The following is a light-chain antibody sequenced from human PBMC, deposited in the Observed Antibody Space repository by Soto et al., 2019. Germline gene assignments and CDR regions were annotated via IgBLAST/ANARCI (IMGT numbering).Light chain of an antibody. CDR3: SSYTSSSTLYV. V-gene: IGLV2-14*01. Sequence: SVLPQPASLSGSPGQSITISCTGTSSDVGGYNYVSWYQQHPGKAPKLMIYDVSNRPSGVSNRFSGSKSGNTASLTISGLQAEDEADYYCSSYTSSSTLYVFGTGTKATVL. J-gene: IGLJ1*01. CDR1: SSDVGGYNY. CDR2: DVS.